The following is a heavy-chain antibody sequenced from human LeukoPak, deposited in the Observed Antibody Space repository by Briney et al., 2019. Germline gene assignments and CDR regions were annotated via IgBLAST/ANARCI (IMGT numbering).Heavy chain of an antibody. Sequence: SVKVSCKASGYTFTSYGISWVRQAPGQGLEWMGRIIPILGIANYAQKFQGRVTITADKSTSTAYMELSSLRSEDTAVYYCASHITYGSGSYYIGDNWFDPWGQGTLVTVSS. J-gene: IGHJ5*02. CDR2: IIPILGIA. V-gene: IGHV1-69*04. D-gene: IGHD3-10*01. CDR1: GYTFTSYG. CDR3: ASHITYGSGSYYIGDNWFDP.